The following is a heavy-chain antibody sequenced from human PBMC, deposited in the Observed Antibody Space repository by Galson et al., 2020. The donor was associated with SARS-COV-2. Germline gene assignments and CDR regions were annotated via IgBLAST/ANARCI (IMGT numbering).Heavy chain of an antibody. CDR1: GVSISSGGYS. V-gene: IGHV4-30-2*01. CDR2: IYHSGST. J-gene: IGHJ3*02. D-gene: IGHD2-2*01. Sequence: SETLSLTCAVSGVSISSGGYSWSWIRQPPGKGLEWIGNIYHSGSTYYNPSLKSRVTISVARSKNQFSLRLSSVTAADTAVYYCARGGTYGSSTSCSEEAFDIWGQVTMVTVSS. CDR3: ARGGTYGSSTSCSEEAFDI.